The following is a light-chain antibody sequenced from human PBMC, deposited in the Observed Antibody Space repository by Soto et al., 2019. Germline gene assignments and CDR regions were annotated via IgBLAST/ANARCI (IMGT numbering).Light chain of an antibody. Sequence: QSALTQPASVSGSPGQSITISCTGTSSDVGGYNYVSWYQQHPGKAPKLMIYDVSNRPSGVSNRFSGSKSGNTASLTISGPQAEDEADYYCISYTSRSTRVFGGGTKLTVL. J-gene: IGLJ2*01. CDR1: SSDVGGYNY. V-gene: IGLV2-14*01. CDR3: ISYTSRSTRV. CDR2: DVS.